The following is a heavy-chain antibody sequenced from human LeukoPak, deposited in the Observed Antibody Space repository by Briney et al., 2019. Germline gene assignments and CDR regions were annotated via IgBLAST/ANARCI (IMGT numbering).Heavy chain of an antibody. CDR1: GYTFTSYD. CDR3: AREGYCRSSSSCFGDAFDI. D-gene: IGHD2-2*01. CDR2: MNPNSGNT. Sequence: ASVKVSCKASGYTFTSYDINWVRQATGQGLEWMGWMNPNSGNTGYAQKFQGRVTMTRNTSISTAYMELSSLRSEDTAVYYCAREGYCRSSSSCFGDAFDIWGQGTMVTVSS. J-gene: IGHJ3*02. V-gene: IGHV1-8*01.